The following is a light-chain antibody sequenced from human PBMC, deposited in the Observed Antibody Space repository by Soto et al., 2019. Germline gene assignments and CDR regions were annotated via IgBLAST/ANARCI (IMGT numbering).Light chain of an antibody. Sequence: DIQMTQSPSTLSASVGDRVTITCRASQSISSWLAWYQQKPGKAPKLLIYKASSLESGVPSRFSGSGSGTEFTLPISSLQPDDFATYYCKQYNSYSITFAPGTKVDIK. J-gene: IGKJ3*01. CDR1: QSISSW. CDR3: KQYNSYSIT. V-gene: IGKV1-5*03. CDR2: KAS.